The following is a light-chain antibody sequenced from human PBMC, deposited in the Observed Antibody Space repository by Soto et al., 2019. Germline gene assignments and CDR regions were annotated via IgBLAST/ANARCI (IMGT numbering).Light chain of an antibody. V-gene: IGKV3-20*01. CDR2: GVS. Sequence: EIVLTQSPGTLSLSPGERATLSCRASQSVRSNYFAWYQQKPGQAPRVLIYGVSSTPTGIPDRFSGSGSGTDFTLTISRLEPEDFAVYYCQQYGSSPTFGQGTQVDIK. J-gene: IGKJ1*01. CDR3: QQYGSSPT. CDR1: QSVRSNY.